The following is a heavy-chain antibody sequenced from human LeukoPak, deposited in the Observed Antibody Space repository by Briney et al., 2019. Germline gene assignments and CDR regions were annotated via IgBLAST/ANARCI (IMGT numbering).Heavy chain of an antibody. CDR2: IYYTGAT. J-gene: IGHJ4*02. D-gene: IGHD5-18*01. V-gene: IGHV4-59*01. Sequence: SETLSLTCTVSGGSISSYYWSWIRLPPGKGLEWIGYIYYTGATYYNPSLKSRVTISLDTSKNQYSLKLSSVTAADAAVYYCARAGYSYGTGYYFDYWGQGALVTVSS. CDR3: ARAGYSYGTGYYFDY. CDR1: GGSISSYY.